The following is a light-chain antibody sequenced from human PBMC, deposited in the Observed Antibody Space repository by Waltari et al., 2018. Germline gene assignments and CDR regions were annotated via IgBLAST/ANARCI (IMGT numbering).Light chain of an antibody. CDR1: QRVGRA. Sequence: EIVLPQSPGTLALSPGDRATLSCRASQRVGRALAWYQQKPGQAPRLLIYDASSRTTGSPDRFRGSGSGTDFSHTISRVEPEDFAVYYCQMYVRLPVTFGQGTKVEVK. CDR2: DAS. J-gene: IGKJ1*01. V-gene: IGKV3-20*01. CDR3: QMYVRLPVT.